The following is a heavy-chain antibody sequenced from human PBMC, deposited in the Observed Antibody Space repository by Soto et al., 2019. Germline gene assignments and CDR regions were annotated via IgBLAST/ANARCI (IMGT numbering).Heavy chain of an antibody. V-gene: IGHV4-34*01. D-gene: IGHD3-10*01. CDR1: GGSFSGYY. J-gene: IGHJ5*02. CDR3: ARGVRFGKGYNWFDP. Sequence: SETLSLTCAVYGGSFSGYYWSWIRQPPGKGLEWIGEINHSGSTNYNPSLKSRVTISVDTSKNQFSLKLSSVTAADTAVYYCARGVRFGKGYNWFDPWGQGTLVTVSS. CDR2: INHSGST.